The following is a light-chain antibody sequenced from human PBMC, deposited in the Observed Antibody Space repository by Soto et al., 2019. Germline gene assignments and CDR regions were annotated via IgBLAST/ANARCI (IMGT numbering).Light chain of an antibody. J-gene: IGKJ4*01. CDR3: QQYGSSPLLT. V-gene: IGKV3-20*01. CDR1: QSVSRSY. CDR2: GAS. Sequence: EIVLTQSPGTLSLSPGERATLSCRASQSVSRSYLAWYQQKPGQAPRLLIYGASSRATRIPDRFSGSGSGTDFTLTISRLEPEDFAVYYCQQYGSSPLLTFGGGTKVEIK.